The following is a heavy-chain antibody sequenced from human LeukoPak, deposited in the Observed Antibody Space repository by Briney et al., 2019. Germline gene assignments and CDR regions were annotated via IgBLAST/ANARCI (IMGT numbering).Heavy chain of an antibody. J-gene: IGHJ3*02. V-gene: IGHV3-30*09. CDR2: ISYDGVNT. CDR3: VKSAGKDGYRDVFDI. D-gene: IGHD5-24*01. Sequence: GGSLRLSCAASGFTFSTYAIHWVRQAPGEGLEWVAVISYDGVNTFYADSVKGRFAVSRDIFKNTLYLQMNSLRAEDTAVYHCVKSAGKDGYRDVFDIWGQGTVVTVSS. CDR1: GFTFSTYA.